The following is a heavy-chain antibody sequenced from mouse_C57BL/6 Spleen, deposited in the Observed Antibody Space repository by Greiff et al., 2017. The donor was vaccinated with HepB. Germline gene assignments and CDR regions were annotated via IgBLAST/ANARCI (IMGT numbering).Heavy chain of an antibody. Sequence: VQLQQSGPELVKPGASVKISCKASGYAFSSSWMNWVKQRPGKGLEWIGRIYPGDGDTNYNGKFKGKATLTADKSSSTAYMQLSSLTSEDSAVYFCAVTTVVAPDYCDYWGQGTTLTVSS. J-gene: IGHJ2*01. CDR3: AVTTVVAPDYCDY. V-gene: IGHV1-82*01. CDR2: IYPGDGDT. D-gene: IGHD1-1*01. CDR1: GYAFSSSW.